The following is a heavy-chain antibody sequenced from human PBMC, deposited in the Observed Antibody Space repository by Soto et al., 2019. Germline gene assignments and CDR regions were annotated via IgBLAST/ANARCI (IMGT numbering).Heavy chain of an antibody. D-gene: IGHD3-22*01. V-gene: IGHV1-69*13. CDR3: ARPGYDSSAYFPNDH. CDR2: IIPVFGTP. CDR1: GGIFSNFV. Sequence: ASVKVSCKASGGIFSNFVITWVRQAPGHGLEWMGQIIPVFGTPNYAQMFQGRVTITADESTSTAYMELSSLRSDDTAVYYCARPGYDSSAYFPNDHWGQGTPVTVSS. J-gene: IGHJ4*02.